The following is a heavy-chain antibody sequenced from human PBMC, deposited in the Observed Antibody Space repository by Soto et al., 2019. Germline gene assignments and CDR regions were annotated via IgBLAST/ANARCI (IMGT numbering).Heavy chain of an antibody. J-gene: IGHJ3*02. CDR2: IYYSGST. V-gene: IGHV4-30-4*01. CDR1: GGSISSGDYY. CDR3: ARDSVYSRAFDI. D-gene: IGHD6-13*01. Sequence: PSETLSLTCTVSGGSISSGDYYWSWIRQPPGKGLEWIGYIYYSGSTYYNPSPKSRVTISVDTSKNQFSLKLSSVTAADTAVYYCARDSVYSRAFDIWGQGTMVTVSS.